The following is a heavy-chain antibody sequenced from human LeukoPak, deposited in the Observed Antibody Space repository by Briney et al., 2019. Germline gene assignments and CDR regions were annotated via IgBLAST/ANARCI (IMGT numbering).Heavy chain of an antibody. CDR2: INPSGGST. D-gene: IGHD5-18*01. Sequence: GASVKVSCKSSGYTFTSYQVHWVRQAPGQGLEWLGIINPSGGSTSYAQKFQGRVTMTRDTSTSTVYMELSSLRSEDTAVYYCARDIGGYSYGPPFDYWGQGTLVTVSS. CDR3: ARDIGGYSYGPPFDY. V-gene: IGHV1-46*01. J-gene: IGHJ4*02. CDR1: GYTFTSYQ.